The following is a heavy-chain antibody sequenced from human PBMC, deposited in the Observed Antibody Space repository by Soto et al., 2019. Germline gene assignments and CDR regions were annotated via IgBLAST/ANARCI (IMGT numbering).Heavy chain of an antibody. Sequence: EVPLVESGGDLVQPGGSLRLSCAASGFTFSSYEMMWVRQAPGKGLEWVSFIHNSRGTTYYADSVKGRFTISRDNAQNSLYLHMSSLRAEDTAVYYCATFLSGYYYSYWGQGTMVTVSS. D-gene: IGHD3-22*01. V-gene: IGHV3-48*03. CDR2: IHNSRGTT. CDR1: GFTFSSYE. J-gene: IGHJ4*02. CDR3: ATFLSGYYYSY.